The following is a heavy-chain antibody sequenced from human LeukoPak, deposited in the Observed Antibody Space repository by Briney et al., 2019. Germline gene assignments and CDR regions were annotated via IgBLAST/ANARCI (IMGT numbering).Heavy chain of an antibody. CDR1: GYTFTGYY. V-gene: IGHV1-2*02. CDR2: INPNSGGT. CDR3: ASILGSGSYYID. Sequence: ASVKVSCTASGYTFTGYYMHWVRQAPGQGLEWMGWINPNSGGTNYAQKFQGRVTMTRDTSISTAYMELSRLRSDDTAVYYCASILGSGSYYIDWGQGTLVTVSS. D-gene: IGHD3-10*01. J-gene: IGHJ4*02.